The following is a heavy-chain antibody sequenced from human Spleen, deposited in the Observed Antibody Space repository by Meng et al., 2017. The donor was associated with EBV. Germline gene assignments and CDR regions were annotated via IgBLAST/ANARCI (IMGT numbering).Heavy chain of an antibody. J-gene: IGHJ4*02. CDR3: VGGDEGRGYFHS. V-gene: IGHV4-30-2*01. Sequence: QLHLQETGSGLVKPSQTLSLTFAVSGGSISSVGYSWNWIRQPPGKGLEWIGYIYHSASTYYDPSLRSRVTISVDRSKNQFSLKLSSVTAADTAVYYCVGGDEGRGYFHSWGQGTLVTVSS. CDR1: GGSISSVGYS. D-gene: IGHD2-15*01. CDR2: IYHSAST.